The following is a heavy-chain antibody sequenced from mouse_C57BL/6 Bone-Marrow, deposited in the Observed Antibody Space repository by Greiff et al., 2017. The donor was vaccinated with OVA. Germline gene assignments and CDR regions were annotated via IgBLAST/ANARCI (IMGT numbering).Heavy chain of an antibody. CDR2: ISYSGST. CDR1: GYSITSDY. CDR3: ARDRQDYFDY. J-gene: IGHJ2*01. Sequence: VQLQQSGPGLAKPSQTLSLSCSATGYSITSDYWNWIRKFPGHKLEYMGYISYSGSTYYNPPLKSRISITRDTSKNQYYLQLNSVTTEDTATDYYARDRQDYFDYWGQGTTLTVSS. V-gene: IGHV3-8*01. D-gene: IGHD3-2*02.